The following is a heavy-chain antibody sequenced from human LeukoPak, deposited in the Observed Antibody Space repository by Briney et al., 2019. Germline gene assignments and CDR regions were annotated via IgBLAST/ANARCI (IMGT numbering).Heavy chain of an antibody. CDR2: IYYKGNT. J-gene: IGHJ6*03. V-gene: IGHV4-59*08. CDR3: ATFIVAGSENYYYYYYMDV. D-gene: IGHD6-19*01. Sequence: SETLSLTCNVSGGSITGHYWSWIRQPPGKGLEWIGYIYYKGNTNYDSSLKSRVTISVDTSKNQVSLKLSSVTAADTAVYYCATFIVAGSENYYYYYYMDVWGKGTTVTVSS. CDR1: GGSITGHY.